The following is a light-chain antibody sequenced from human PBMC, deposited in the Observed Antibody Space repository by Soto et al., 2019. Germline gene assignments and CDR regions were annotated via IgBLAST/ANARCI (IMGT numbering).Light chain of an antibody. Sequence: EIVLTQSPATLSLSPGERATLSCRASQSVSNYLAWYQQKPGQAPRLLIYEASRRATGIPGRFSGSGSGTDFTLTISSLEPEDFAVYYCQHRSNWPDFGQGTRLEIK. CDR2: EAS. CDR1: QSVSNY. CDR3: QHRSNWPD. V-gene: IGKV3-11*01. J-gene: IGKJ5*01.